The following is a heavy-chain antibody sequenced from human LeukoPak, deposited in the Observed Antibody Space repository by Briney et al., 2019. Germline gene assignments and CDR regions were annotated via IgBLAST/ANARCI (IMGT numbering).Heavy chain of an antibody. CDR2: IYHSGST. Sequence: PSETLSLTCTVSGYSISSGYYRGWIRQPPGKGLEWSGSIYHSGSTYYNPSLKSRVIISVDTSKNQFSLKLSSVTAADTAVYYCPSQYNYDFWSGHYYYYYMDVWGKGITVTISS. D-gene: IGHD3-3*01. J-gene: IGHJ6*03. CDR3: PSQYNYDFWSGHYYYYYMDV. V-gene: IGHV4-38-2*02. CDR1: GYSISSGYY.